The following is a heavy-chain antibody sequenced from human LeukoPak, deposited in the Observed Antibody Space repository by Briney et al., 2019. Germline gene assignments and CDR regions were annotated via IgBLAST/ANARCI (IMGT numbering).Heavy chain of an antibody. CDR1: GGAISSYY. CDR2: IYDSGST. V-gene: IGHV4-59*08. J-gene: IGHJ4*02. CDR3: ARHLTRYSAHDY. Sequence: SETLSLTCTVSGGAISSYYWSWIRQPPGKGLEWIGYIYDSGSTNYNPSLKSRVTISVDTSKNQFSLKVSSVTAADTAVYYCARHLTRYSAHDYWGQGTLVTVSS. D-gene: IGHD3-10*01.